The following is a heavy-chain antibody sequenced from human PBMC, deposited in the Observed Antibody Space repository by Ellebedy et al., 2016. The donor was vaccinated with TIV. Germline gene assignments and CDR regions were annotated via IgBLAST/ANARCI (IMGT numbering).Heavy chain of an antibody. CDR1: GFTFSNYW. D-gene: IGHD4-17*01. J-gene: IGHJ4*02. Sequence: GESLKISCEVSGFTFSNYWMTWVRQAPGKGLEWVANIKEDGSEKYYVDSVKGRFTISRDNAKNSLYLQMNSLRVEDTAVYYCARDAWGSVTTDYWGQGTLVTVSS. CDR3: ARDAWGSVTTDY. V-gene: IGHV3-7*03. CDR2: IKEDGSEK.